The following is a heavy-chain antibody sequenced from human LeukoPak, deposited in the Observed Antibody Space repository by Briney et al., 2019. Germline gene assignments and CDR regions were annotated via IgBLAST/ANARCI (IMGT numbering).Heavy chain of an antibody. CDR2: ISAYNGNT. CDR3: ARDGCSSTSCYESDDY. Sequence: ASLKVSCKASGYTFTSYGISWVRQSPGQGLEWMGWISAYNGNTNYAQKLQGRVTMTTDTSTSTAYMELRSLRSDDTAVYYCARDGCSSTSCYESDDYWGQGTLVTVSS. V-gene: IGHV1-18*01. J-gene: IGHJ4*02. D-gene: IGHD2-2*01. CDR1: GYTFTSYG.